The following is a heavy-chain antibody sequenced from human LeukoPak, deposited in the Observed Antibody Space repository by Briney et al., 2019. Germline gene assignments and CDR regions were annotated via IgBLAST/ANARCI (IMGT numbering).Heavy chain of an antibody. CDR1: GYTFTGYY. J-gene: IGHJ4*02. Sequence: ASVKVSCKASGYTFTGYYMHWVRQAPGQGLEWMGWINPNSGGTNYAQKLQGRVTMTTDTSTSTAYMELRRLRSDDTAVYYCARDLSGSYVGLVVYWGRGTLVTVSS. V-gene: IGHV1-2*02. CDR2: INPNSGGT. CDR3: ARDLSGSYVGLVVY. D-gene: IGHD1-26*01.